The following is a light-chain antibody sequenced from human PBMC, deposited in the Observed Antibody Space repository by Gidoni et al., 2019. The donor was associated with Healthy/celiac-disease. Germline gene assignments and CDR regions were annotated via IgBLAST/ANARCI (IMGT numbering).Light chain of an antibody. Sequence: DIQMTQSPSSLSASVGDRVTITCRASQSISSYLNWYQQKPGKAPKLLIYAASSLHSGVPSSFSGSGSGTDFTLTISSLQPEDFATYYCQQSYSTPPVTFGQGTRLEIK. CDR3: QQSYSTPPVT. CDR2: AAS. J-gene: IGKJ5*01. V-gene: IGKV1-39*01. CDR1: QSISSY.